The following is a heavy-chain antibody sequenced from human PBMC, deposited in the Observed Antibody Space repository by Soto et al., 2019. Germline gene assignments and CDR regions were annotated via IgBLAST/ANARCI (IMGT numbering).Heavy chain of an antibody. J-gene: IGHJ4*02. CDR2: IYYSGST. D-gene: IGHD3-22*01. Sequence: SETLSLTCTVSGGSISSYYWSWIRQPPGKGLEWIGYIYYSGSTNYNPSLKSRVTISVDTSKNQFSLKLSSVTAADTAVYYCARDSPPPYYYDSSGVDYWGQGTLVTVSS. V-gene: IGHV4-59*12. CDR3: ARDSPPPYYYDSSGVDY. CDR1: GGSISSYY.